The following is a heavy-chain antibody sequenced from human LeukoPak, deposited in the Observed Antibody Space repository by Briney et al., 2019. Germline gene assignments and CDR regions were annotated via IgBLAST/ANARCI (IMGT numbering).Heavy chain of an antibody. Sequence: GGSLRLSCAAAGFTFSSYAMHWVRQAPGKGLEWVAVISYDGSNKYYADSVKGRFTISRDNSKNTLYLQMNSLRAEDTAVYYCARSPTYYYDSSGYYYGYFDYWGQRTLVTVSS. CDR1: GFTFSSYA. V-gene: IGHV3-30*04. D-gene: IGHD3-22*01. CDR3: ARSPTYYYDSSGYYYGYFDY. J-gene: IGHJ4*02. CDR2: ISYDGSNK.